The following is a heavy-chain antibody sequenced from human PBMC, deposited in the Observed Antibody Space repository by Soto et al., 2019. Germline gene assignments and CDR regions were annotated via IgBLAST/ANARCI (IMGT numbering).Heavy chain of an antibody. CDR3: AHTDYYDIGQYYFDY. D-gene: IGHD3-22*01. Sequence: SGPTLVYPTQTLTLTCTFSGFSLSTSGMCVSWIRQPPGKALEWLARIDWDDDKYYSTSLKTRLTITKDTSKNQVVLTMTNMDPVDTATYYCAHTDYYDIGQYYFDYWGQGTLVTVSS. J-gene: IGHJ4*02. V-gene: IGHV2-70*12. CDR2: IDWDDDK. CDR1: GFSLSTSGMC.